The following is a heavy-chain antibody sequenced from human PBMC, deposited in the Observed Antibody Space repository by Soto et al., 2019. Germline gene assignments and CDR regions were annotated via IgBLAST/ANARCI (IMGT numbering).Heavy chain of an antibody. CDR3: ANPGYCSSTRSCFDY. CDR2: ISGSGGST. CDR1: GFTFSSYA. V-gene: IGHV3-23*01. Sequence: GSLRLSCAASGFTFSSYAMSWVRQAPGKGLEWVSAISGSGGSTYYADSVKGRFTISRDNSKNTLYLQMNSLRAEDTAVYYCANPGYCSSTRSCFDYWGQGTLVTVSS. J-gene: IGHJ4*02. D-gene: IGHD2-2*01.